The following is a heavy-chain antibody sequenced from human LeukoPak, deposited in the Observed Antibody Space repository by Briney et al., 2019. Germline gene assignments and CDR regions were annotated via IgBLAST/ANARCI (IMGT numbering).Heavy chain of an antibody. Sequence: ASVKVSCKAFGYTFTSYYMHWVRQAPGQGLEWMGIINPSGGSTSYAQKFQGRVTMTRDTSTSTVYMELSSLRSEDTAVYYCARGSDYDYVWGSYRHYRGVVDYWGQGTLVTVSS. CDR2: INPSGGST. CDR3: ARGSDYDYVWGSYRHYRGVVDY. V-gene: IGHV1-46*01. D-gene: IGHD3-16*02. CDR1: GYTFTSYY. J-gene: IGHJ4*02.